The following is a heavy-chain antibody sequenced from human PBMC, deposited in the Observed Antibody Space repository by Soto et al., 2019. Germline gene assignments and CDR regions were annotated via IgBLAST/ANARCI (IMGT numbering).Heavy chain of an antibody. Sequence: AVKVAGTPYEYFFTPYYIXSVRQSPGGGVQSMGSRHPNAGSTNYPQKFRGRVTMTSDTSISTAYMELSSLMSDDTAVYYCARDHTPDQYYHGMDVWGQGTTLTVSS. CDR1: EYFFTPYY. D-gene: IGHD2-2*01. J-gene: IGHJ6*02. CDR3: ARDHTPDQYYHGMDV. CDR2: RHPNAGST. V-gene: IGHV1-2*02.